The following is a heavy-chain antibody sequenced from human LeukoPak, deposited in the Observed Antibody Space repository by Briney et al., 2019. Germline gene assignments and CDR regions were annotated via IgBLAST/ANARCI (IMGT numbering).Heavy chain of an antibody. V-gene: IGHV4-30-2*01. CDR3: ARGADYDSSGYYPVY. CDR2: IYHSGST. J-gene: IGHJ4*02. Sequence: SETLSLTCAVSGGSISSGGYSWSWIRQPPGKGLEWIGYIYHSGSTYYNPSLKSQVTISVDRSKNQFSLKLRSVTAADTAVYYCARGADYDSSGYYPVYWGQGTLVTVSS. CDR1: GGSISSGGYS. D-gene: IGHD3-22*01.